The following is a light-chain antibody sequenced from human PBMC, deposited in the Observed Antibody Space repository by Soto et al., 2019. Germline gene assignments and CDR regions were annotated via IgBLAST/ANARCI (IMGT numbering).Light chain of an antibody. CDR1: SGHSSYA. Sequence: QLVLTQSPSASASLGASVKFTCPLSSGHSSYAIAWHQQQPEKGPRYLMKLNSDGSHSKGDGIPDRFSGSSSGAERYLTISSLQSEDEADYYCQTWGTGIRVFGTGTKVTVL. CDR2: LNSDGSH. CDR3: QTWGTGIRV. V-gene: IGLV4-69*01. J-gene: IGLJ1*01.